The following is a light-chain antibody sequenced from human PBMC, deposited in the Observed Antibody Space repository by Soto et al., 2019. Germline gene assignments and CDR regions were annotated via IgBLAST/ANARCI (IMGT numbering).Light chain of an antibody. V-gene: IGLV2-14*01. Sequence: QSVLTQPASVSGSPGQSITISCTGTSSDVGGYNYVSWYQQHPGKAPKLMIYEVANRPSGVSTRFSGSKSGNTASLTISGLQAEDEAAYYCSSYARSSTLVFGGGTKLTGL. J-gene: IGLJ2*01. CDR3: SSYARSSTLV. CDR2: EVA. CDR1: SSDVGGYNY.